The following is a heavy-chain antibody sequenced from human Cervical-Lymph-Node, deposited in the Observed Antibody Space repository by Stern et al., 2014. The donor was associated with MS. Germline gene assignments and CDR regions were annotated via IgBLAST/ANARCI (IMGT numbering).Heavy chain of an antibody. J-gene: IGHJ4*02. CDR1: GVSISDYY. CDR3: ARGGYHSDTSSGWYFEY. D-gene: IGHD3-10*01. CDR2: VNPSGTT. V-gene: IGHV4-4*07. Sequence: QLQLQESGPGLVKSSETLSLTCTVSGVSISDYYWDWIRQPAGKGLEWVGRVNPSGTTDYSPSVKSRVAMSRDTSRNQLSLKLTSVTAADTAVYYCARGGYHSDTSSGWYFEYWGQGALVTVSS.